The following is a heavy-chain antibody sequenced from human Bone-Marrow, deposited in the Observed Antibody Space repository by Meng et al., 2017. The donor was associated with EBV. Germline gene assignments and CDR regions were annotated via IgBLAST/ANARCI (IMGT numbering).Heavy chain of an antibody. Sequence: QVQLVESGGGVVQPGRSLRLSCAASGFTFSTYGMHWVRLAPGKGLEWVAALWYDGSYEYYADSVKGRFTISRDNSKNTLYFQMNSLRAEDTAVYYCAREVGTTFLLDSWGQGTLVTVSS. CDR2: LWYDGSYE. V-gene: IGHV3-33*01. J-gene: IGHJ4*02. CDR3: AREVGTTFLLDS. CDR1: GFTFSTYG. D-gene: IGHD1-26*01.